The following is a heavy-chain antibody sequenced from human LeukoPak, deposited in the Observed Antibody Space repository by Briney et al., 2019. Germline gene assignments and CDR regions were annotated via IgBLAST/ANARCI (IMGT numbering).Heavy chain of an antibody. CDR3: ARYYYGSGSYYAALDY. CDR2: IYTSGST. Sequence: PSETLSLTCTVSGGSISSYYWSWIRQPAGKGLEWIGRIYTSGSTNYNPSLKSRVTISVDTSKNQFSLKLSSVTAADTAVYYCARYYYGSGSYYAALDYWGQGTLVTVSS. CDR1: GGSISSYY. J-gene: IGHJ4*02. V-gene: IGHV4-4*07. D-gene: IGHD3-10*01.